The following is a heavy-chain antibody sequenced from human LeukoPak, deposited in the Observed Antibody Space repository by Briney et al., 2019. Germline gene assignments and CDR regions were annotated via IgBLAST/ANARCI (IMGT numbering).Heavy chain of an antibody. J-gene: IGHJ4*02. D-gene: IGHD5-18*01. V-gene: IGHV4-31*02. Sequence: SETLSLTCTVSGGSFRSSSYYWGWIRQHPGKGLEWIGYIYYSGSTYYNPSLKSRVTISVDTSKNQFSLKLSSVTAADTAVYYCARGGSYGYSDYWGQGTLVTVSS. CDR1: GGSFRSSSYY. CDR3: ARGGSYGYSDY. CDR2: IYYSGST.